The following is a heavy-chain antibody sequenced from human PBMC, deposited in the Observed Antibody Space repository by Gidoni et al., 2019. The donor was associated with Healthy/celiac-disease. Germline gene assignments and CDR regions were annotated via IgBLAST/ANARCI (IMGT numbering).Heavy chain of an antibody. J-gene: IGHJ6*02. CDR2: IYHSGST. CDR1: GGSICRSNW. D-gene: IGHD6-19*01. CDR3: ARLAVAGNYYYYGMDV. V-gene: IGHV4-4*02. Sequence: QVQLQESGPGLVTPSGTLSLTCAVSGGSICRSNWWSWVRQPPGKGLEWIGEIYHSGSTNYNPSLKSRVTISVDKSKNQFSRKLSAVTAADTAVYYCARLAVAGNYYYYGMDVWGQGTTVTVSS.